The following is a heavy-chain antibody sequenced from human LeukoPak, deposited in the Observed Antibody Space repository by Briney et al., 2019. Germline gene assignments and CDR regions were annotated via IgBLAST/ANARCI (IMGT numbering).Heavy chain of an antibody. Sequence: ASVKVSCKASGYSFTNYAMNWVRQAPGQGLEWMGWIHPSTGNPTYAQGFTGRFVFSLDTSVSTAYLQISSLKAEDTAVYYCARGSQNAFDIWGQGTMVTVSS. V-gene: IGHV7-4-1*02. CDR3: ARGSQNAFDI. CDR1: GYSFTNYA. D-gene: IGHD2-15*01. J-gene: IGHJ3*02. CDR2: IHPSTGNP.